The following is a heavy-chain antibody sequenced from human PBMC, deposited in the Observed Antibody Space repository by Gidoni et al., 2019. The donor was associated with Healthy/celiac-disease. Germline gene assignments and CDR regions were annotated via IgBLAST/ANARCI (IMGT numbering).Heavy chain of an antibody. CDR2: INHSGST. J-gene: IGHJ3*02. V-gene: IGHV4-34*01. Sequence: QVQLQQWGAGLLKPSETLSLTCAVYGGSFRGYYWSWIRQPPGKGLEWIGEINHSGSTNYNPSLKSRVTISVDPSKTQFSLKLSSVTAADTAVYYCASRVIAAAGTGTFDIWGQGTMVTVSS. CDR1: GGSFRGYY. D-gene: IGHD6-13*01. CDR3: ASRVIAAAGTGTFDI.